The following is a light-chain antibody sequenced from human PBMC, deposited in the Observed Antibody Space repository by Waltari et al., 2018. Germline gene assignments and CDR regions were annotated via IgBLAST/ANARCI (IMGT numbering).Light chain of an antibody. J-gene: IGLJ2*01. CDR1: CSNFGRNP. CDR2: SNN. CDR3: AAWDDSLNGRVV. V-gene: IGLV1-44*01. Sequence: QSVLTQPPSASGTTGQRVTISCSGSCSNFGRNPVNWYQQLPGTAPKLLIYSNNQRPSGVPDRFSGSKSGTSASLAISGLQSEDEADYYCAAWDDSLNGRVVFGGGTKLTVL.